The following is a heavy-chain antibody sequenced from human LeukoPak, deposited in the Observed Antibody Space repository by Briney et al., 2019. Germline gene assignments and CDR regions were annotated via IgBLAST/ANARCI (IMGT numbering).Heavy chain of an antibody. J-gene: IGHJ4*02. D-gene: IGHD2-2*01. CDR1: GGTFSRYA. CDR3: AREKSCSSTSCYGYFDY. CDR2: IIPFFGRA. V-gene: IGHV1-69*01. Sequence: SVKVSCKGSGGTFSRYAIRWVRQAPGQGLDWMGGIIPFFGRAHYAQKFQGRVTITADESTSTAYMELSSLRSEDTAVYYCAREKSCSSTSCYGYFDYWGQGTLVTVSS.